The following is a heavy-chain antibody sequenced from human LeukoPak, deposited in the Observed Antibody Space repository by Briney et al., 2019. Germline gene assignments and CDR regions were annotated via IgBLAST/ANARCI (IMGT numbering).Heavy chain of an antibody. V-gene: IGHV3-48*03. CDR3: SDLGITMIRGV. D-gene: IGHD3-22*01. CDR2: ISSSGSTI. J-gene: IGHJ6*03. CDR1: GFTFSSYE. Sequence: GGSLRLSCAASGFTFSSYEMNWVRQAPGKGLEWVSYISSSGSTIYYADSVKGRFTISRDNAKNSLYLQMNSLRAEDTAVYYCSDLGITMIRGVWGKGTTVTISS.